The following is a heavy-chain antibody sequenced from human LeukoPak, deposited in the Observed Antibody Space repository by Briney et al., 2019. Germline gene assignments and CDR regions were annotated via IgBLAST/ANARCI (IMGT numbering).Heavy chain of an antibody. CDR2: IYPGDSDT. V-gene: IGHV5-51*01. CDR3: ARHRPFGGYSYVSDPVLYHFDY. D-gene: IGHD5-18*01. J-gene: IGHJ4*02. CDR1: GYSFTSYW. Sequence: GESLKISCKGSGYSFTSYWIGWVRQMPGKGLEWMGIIYPGDSDTRYSPSFQGQVTISADKSISTAYLQWSSLKASDTAMYYCARHRPFGGYSYVSDPVLYHFDYWGQGTLVTVSS.